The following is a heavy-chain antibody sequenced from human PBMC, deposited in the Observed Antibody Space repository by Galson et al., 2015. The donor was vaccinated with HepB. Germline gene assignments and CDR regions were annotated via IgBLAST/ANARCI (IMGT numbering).Heavy chain of an antibody. Sequence: SLRLSCAASGFTFSSYWMSWVRQAPGKGLEWVANIKQDGSEKYYVDSVKGRFTISRDNAKNSLYLQMNSLRAEDTAVYYCARVCCAYYYDSSGPIDYWGQGTLVTVSS. V-gene: IGHV3-7*01. J-gene: IGHJ4*02. CDR2: IKQDGSEK. CDR3: ARVCCAYYYDSSGPIDY. D-gene: IGHD3-22*01. CDR1: GFTFSSYW.